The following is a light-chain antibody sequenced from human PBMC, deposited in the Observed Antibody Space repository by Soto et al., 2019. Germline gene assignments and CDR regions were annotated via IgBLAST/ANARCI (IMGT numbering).Light chain of an antibody. CDR1: QSVSSNY. CDR3: QQYGSSPPYT. V-gene: IGKV3-20*01. Sequence: EIVLTQSPGTLSLSPGERATLSCRASQSVSSNYLAWYQQKPGQAPRLLIYGASIRATGIPDRFSGSGSGTDLTLTISRLEPEDFALYYCQQYGSSPPYTFGQGTKLEIK. J-gene: IGKJ2*01. CDR2: GAS.